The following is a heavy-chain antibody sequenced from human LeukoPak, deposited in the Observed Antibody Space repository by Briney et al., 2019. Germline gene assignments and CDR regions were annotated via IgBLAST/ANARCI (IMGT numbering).Heavy chain of an antibody. CDR1: GFTFSSYG. CDR2: ISYDGSNK. V-gene: IGHV3-30*03. CDR3: ATTMVQGVIGLSALDY. J-gene: IGHJ4*02. D-gene: IGHD3-10*01. Sequence: GGSLRLSCAASGFTFSSYGMHWVRQAPGKGLEWVAVISYDGSNKYYADSLKGRFTISRDNSKNTLYLQVNSLRAEDTAVYYCATTMVQGVIGLSALDYWGQGTLVTVSS.